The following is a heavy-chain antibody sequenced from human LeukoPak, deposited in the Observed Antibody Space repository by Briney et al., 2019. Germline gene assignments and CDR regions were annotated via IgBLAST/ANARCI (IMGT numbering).Heavy chain of an antibody. J-gene: IGHJ4*02. CDR2: ISAGGETT. Sequence: GGSLRLSCAASGFTFSSYAMNWVRQAPGKGLEWVSAISAGGETTLYADSVKGRFTISRDNSRNILYLEMNSLRAEDTATYHCARWIYYFDSWGQGTLATVSS. CDR1: GFTFSSYA. D-gene: IGHD5-12*01. CDR3: ARWIYYFDS. V-gene: IGHV3-23*01.